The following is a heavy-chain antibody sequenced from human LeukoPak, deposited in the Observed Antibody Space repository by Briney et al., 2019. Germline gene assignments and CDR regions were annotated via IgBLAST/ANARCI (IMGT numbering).Heavy chain of an antibody. CDR2: IIPIFGTA. J-gene: IGHJ6*02. CDR1: GGSFSSYA. D-gene: IGHD4-23*01. Sequence: SVKVSCKASGGSFSSYAFSWVRQAPGQGLEWMGGIIPIFGTANYAQKFQGRVTITTDESTSTAYMGLSSLRSEDTAVYYCASRTSTVVTPDYYYGMDVWGQGTTVTVSS. V-gene: IGHV1-69*05. CDR3: ASRTSTVVTPDYYYGMDV.